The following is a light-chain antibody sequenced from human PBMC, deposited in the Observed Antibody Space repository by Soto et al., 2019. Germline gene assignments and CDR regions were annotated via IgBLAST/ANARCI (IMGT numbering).Light chain of an antibody. V-gene: IGKV1-5*03. CDR2: KAS. J-gene: IGKJ1*01. Sequence: DIQMTHSPSTLSGSVGDRFTITCRASQTISSWLAWYQQKPGKAPKLLIYKASTLKSGVPSRFRGSGYGTELTLTISSLKTDDFATYYCQHYNSYSEAFGQGTKVDIK. CDR3: QHYNSYSEA. CDR1: QTISSW.